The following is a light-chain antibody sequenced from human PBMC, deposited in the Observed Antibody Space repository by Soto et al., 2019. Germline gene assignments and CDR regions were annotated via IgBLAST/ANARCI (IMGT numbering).Light chain of an antibody. Sequence: QSVLTQPPSASGTPGQRVTISCSGSSSNIGSNYVYWYRQLPGTAPKLLIYRNNQRPSGVPDRFSGSKSGTSASLAISGLRSEDEADYYCAAWDDSLSGRYVFGTGTRSPS. CDR1: SSNIGSNY. CDR3: AAWDDSLSGRYV. V-gene: IGLV1-47*01. CDR2: RNN. J-gene: IGLJ1*01.